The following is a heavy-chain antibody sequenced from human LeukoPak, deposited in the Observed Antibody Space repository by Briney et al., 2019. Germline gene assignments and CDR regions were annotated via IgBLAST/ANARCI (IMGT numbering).Heavy chain of an antibody. CDR2: INPNSGGT. J-gene: IGHJ4*02. CDR1: GYTFTGYY. CDR3: ARDYYDSSGYYYPKDY. D-gene: IGHD3-22*01. V-gene: IGHV1-2*06. Sequence: ASVKVSCKASGYTFTGYYMHWVRQAPGQGLEWMGRINPNSGGTNYAQKFQGRVTMTRDTSISTAYMELSRLRSDDTAVYYCARDYYDSSGYYYPKDYWGQGTLVTVSS.